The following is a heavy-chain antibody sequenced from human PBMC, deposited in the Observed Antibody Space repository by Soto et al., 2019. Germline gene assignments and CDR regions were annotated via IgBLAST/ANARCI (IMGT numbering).Heavy chain of an antibody. Sequence: EASVKVSCQASGYTFTDFGISWVRQAPGQGLEWMGWISAYNGNTNYAQNFQGRVTMTTDTSTSTAYMELRSLRSDDTAVYYCAKARAQYYDFWSGYPVDYWGQGTLVTVSS. J-gene: IGHJ4*02. CDR2: ISAYNGNT. CDR3: AKARAQYYDFWSGYPVDY. CDR1: GYTFTDFG. D-gene: IGHD3-3*01. V-gene: IGHV1-18*01.